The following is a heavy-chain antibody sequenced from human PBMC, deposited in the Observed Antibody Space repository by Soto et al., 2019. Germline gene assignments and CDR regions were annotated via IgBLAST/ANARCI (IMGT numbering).Heavy chain of an antibody. D-gene: IGHD1-26*01. V-gene: IGHV3-33*01. Sequence: QVQLVESGGGVVQPGRSLRLSCAASGFTFSSYGMHWVRQAPGKGLDWVAVIWYDGSKKYYADSVKGRFTISRDNSKNTVYLQLSSLSAEDTAVYDCAREGRVGGAKRPGGTDVVDFWGQGTMVTVSS. CDR2: IWYDGSKK. CDR1: GFTFSSYG. CDR3: AREGRVGGAKRPGGTDVVDF. J-gene: IGHJ3*01.